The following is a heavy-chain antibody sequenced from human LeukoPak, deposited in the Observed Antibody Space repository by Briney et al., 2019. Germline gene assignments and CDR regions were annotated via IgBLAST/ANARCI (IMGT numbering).Heavy chain of an antibody. V-gene: IGHV4-59*01. D-gene: IGHD3-22*01. J-gene: IGHJ5*02. CDR3: AREDSSGYFNWFDP. Sequence: SETLSLTCTVSGGSISSYYWSWIRQPPGKGLEWIGYIYYSGSTNYNPSLKSRVTISVDTSKNQFSLKLSSVTAADTAVYYCAREDSSGYFNWFDPWGQGTLVTVSS. CDR2: IYYSGST. CDR1: GGSISSYY.